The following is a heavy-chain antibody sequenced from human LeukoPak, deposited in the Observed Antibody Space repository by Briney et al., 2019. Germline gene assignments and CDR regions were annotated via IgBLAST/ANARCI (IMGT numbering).Heavy chain of an antibody. Sequence: SETLSLTCAVYGGSFSGYYWSWIRQPPGKGLEWIGEINHSGSTNYNPSLKSRVTISVDTSKNQFSLKLSSVTAADTTVYYCARQNFYRYCRSTSCYRPYYYYYMDVWGKGTTVTISS. V-gene: IGHV4-34*01. CDR1: GGSFSGYY. CDR2: INHSGST. J-gene: IGHJ6*03. CDR3: ARQNFYRYCRSTSCYRPYYYYYMDV. D-gene: IGHD2-2*01.